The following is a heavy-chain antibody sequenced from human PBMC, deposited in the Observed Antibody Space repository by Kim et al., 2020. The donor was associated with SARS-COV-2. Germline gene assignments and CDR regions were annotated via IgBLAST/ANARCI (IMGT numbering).Heavy chain of an antibody. CDR3: ARLYLGFGELFGSWPRGPELYYYYTMDV. D-gene: IGHD3-10*01. CDR2: IDPSDSFT. J-gene: IGHJ6*02. V-gene: IGHV5-10-1*01. CDR1: EYSFTSYW. Sequence: GESLKISCMGSEYSFTSYWISWVRQMPGKGLEWMGRIDPSDSFTNYSPSFQGHVTMSADKSISTAYLQWSSLKASDTAMYYCARLYLGFGELFGSWPRGPELYYYYTMDVWGQGTTVTVSS.